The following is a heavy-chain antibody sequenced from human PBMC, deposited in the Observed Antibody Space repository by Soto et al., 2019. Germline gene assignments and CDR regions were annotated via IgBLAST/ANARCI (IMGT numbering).Heavy chain of an antibody. CDR2: ITPVCGTA. CDR3: ARSLDGTTVTNWFDP. CDR1: ADTFNSYS. J-gene: IGHJ5*02. D-gene: IGHD4-17*01. Sequence: QVQLVQSGAEVKKPGSSVKVSCKASADTFNSYSLSWLRQAPGQRLEWMGGITPVCGTADYAQSFEDRLTITADDSTSTVYMEVSSLRSLGTAVYYCARSLDGTTVTNWFDPWVQGALVTVSS. V-gene: IGHV1-69*01.